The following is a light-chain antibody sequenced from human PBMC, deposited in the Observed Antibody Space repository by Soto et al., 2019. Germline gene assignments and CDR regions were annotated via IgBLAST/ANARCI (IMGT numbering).Light chain of an antibody. CDR2: GAS. CDR3: QQYGSSSSIT. Sequence: EIVLTQSPGTLSLSPGERATLSCRASQSVSSSYLAWYQQKPGQAPRLLIYGASSRDTGIPDRFSGSGSGTDFTLTISRLEPEYFAVYYCQQYGSSSSITFGQGTRLEIK. CDR1: QSVSSSY. V-gene: IGKV3-20*01. J-gene: IGKJ5*01.